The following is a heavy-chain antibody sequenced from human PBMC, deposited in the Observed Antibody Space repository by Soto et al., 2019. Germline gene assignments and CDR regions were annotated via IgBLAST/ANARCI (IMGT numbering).Heavy chain of an antibody. Sequence: QVQLQQWGAGLLKPSETLSLTCAVYGGSVNGYFWSWIRQPPEKGLEWIGEIKDGRITNYSPSLKSQVTVAADTSKNQFFLTLKSVTAADTAVYYWARGQVAIVATHWDQGTLVTVSS. V-gene: IGHV4-34*01. CDR2: IKDGRIT. J-gene: IGHJ1*01. CDR1: GGSVNGYF. D-gene: IGHD5-12*01. CDR3: ARGQVAIVATH.